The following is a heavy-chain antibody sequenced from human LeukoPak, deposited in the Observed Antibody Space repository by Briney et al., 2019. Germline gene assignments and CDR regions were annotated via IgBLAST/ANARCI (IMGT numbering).Heavy chain of an antibody. CDR2: VNHSGST. CDR1: GGSFSGYY. V-gene: IGHV4-34*01. CDR3: ARLPRGVVGWFGPLP. D-gene: IGHD3-10*01. Sequence: SETLSLTCAVYGGSFSGYYWSWIRQPPGKGLEWIGEVNHSGSTNYNPSLKSRVTISVDTSKNQFSLKLSSVTAADTAVYYCARLPRGVVGWFGPLPWGQGTLVTVSS. J-gene: IGHJ5*02.